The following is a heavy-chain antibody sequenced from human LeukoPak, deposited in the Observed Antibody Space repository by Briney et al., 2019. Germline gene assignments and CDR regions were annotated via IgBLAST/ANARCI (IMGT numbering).Heavy chain of an antibody. CDR3: ATLSYSSGWPIGY. V-gene: IGHV4-61*01. Sequence: SETLSLTCTVSGVSVSSGSYYWSWIRQPPGKGLEWIGYIYYSGSTNYNPSLKSRVTISVDTSKNQFSLKLSSVTAADTAVYYCATLSYSSGWPIGYWGQGTLVTVSS. CDR2: IYYSGST. D-gene: IGHD6-19*01. J-gene: IGHJ4*02. CDR1: GVSVSSGSYY.